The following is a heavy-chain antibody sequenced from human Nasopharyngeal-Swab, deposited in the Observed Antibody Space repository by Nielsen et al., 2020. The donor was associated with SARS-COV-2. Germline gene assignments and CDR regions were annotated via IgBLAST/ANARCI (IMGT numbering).Heavy chain of an antibody. CDR1: GFTFSTYA. V-gene: IGHV3-30-3*01. Sequence: GGSLRLSCAASGFTFSTYAMHWVRQAPGKGLEWVAVISYDGPNKYYADSVKGRFTVSRDNSKNTLYLQMSSLRAEDTAVYYCARPRRELRVYYGMDVWGQGTTVTVSS. J-gene: IGHJ6*02. D-gene: IGHD1-7*01. CDR3: ARPRRELRVYYGMDV. CDR2: ISYDGPNK.